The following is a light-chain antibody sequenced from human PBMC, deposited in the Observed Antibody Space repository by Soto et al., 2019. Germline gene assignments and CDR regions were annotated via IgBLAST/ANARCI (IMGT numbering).Light chain of an antibody. Sequence: EIVMTQSPATLSVSPGEGATLSCRASQSVHSDLAWYQQKYGQAPRLLINDASTRAAGIPARFSGSGSGTDFTLTISTLQSEDFAVDYCQQYNNWPPLTFGGGTKVEI. CDR3: QQYNNWPPLT. CDR1: QSVHSD. CDR2: DAS. J-gene: IGKJ4*01. V-gene: IGKV3-15*01.